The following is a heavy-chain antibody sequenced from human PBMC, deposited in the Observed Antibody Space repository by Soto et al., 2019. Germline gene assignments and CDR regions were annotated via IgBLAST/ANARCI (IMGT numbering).Heavy chain of an antibody. J-gene: IGHJ4*01. Sequence: EVQLLESGGGLEQPGGSLRVSCAASGFIFSSYAMNWVRQTPGKGLEWVSGISGSGVSTYYADSVKGRFSISRDNSKNTLYLQMNNLRAEDTAVYYCAKAPISLDGSGYYFASFDYWGHGTRVTVSS. CDR1: GFIFSSYA. D-gene: IGHD3-22*01. CDR3: AKAPISLDGSGYYFASFDY. CDR2: ISGSGVST. V-gene: IGHV3-23*01.